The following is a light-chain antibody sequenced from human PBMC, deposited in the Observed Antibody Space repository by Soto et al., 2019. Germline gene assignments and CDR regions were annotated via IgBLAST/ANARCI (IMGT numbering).Light chain of an antibody. CDR2: LGS. V-gene: IGKV2-28*01. CDR1: QSLLNSNGYNN. CDR3: MQAIKFPIT. Sequence: DIVLTQSPRSLPVTPGEQASLSCRSSQSLLNSNGYNNLDWYLQKPGQSPQVLIYLGSNRASGVPDRFSGSGSGTDFTLRISRVEAEDVGVYYCMQAIKFPITFGRGTRLEIK. J-gene: IGKJ5*01.